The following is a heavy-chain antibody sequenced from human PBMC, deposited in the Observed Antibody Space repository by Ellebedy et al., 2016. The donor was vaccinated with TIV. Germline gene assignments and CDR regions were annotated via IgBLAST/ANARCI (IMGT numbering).Heavy chain of an antibody. D-gene: IGHD5-12*01. CDR1: GFTFSSYA. V-gene: IGHV3-23*01. Sequence: GESLKISXAASGFTFSSYAMSWVRQAPGKGLEWVSAISGSGDTTYYADSVKGRFTISRDNSKTTLYLQMNSLRAEDTAVYYCAKAAVATTGRLGDYWGQGTLVTVSS. CDR3: AKAAVATTGRLGDY. J-gene: IGHJ4*02. CDR2: ISGSGDTT.